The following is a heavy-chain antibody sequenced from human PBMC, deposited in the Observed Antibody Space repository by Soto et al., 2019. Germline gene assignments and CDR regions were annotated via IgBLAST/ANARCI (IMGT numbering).Heavy chain of an antibody. CDR2: INHSGRT. D-gene: IGHD3-10*01. V-gene: IGHV4-34*01. Sequence: QVQLQQWGAGLLKPSETLSLTCAVYGGSFSGYYWCWIRQPPGKGLEWIGEINHSGRTNYNPSLKRRVPVSVDTSKNQFSLQLSSVTAADTAVYYCARDGSGYYDAFDIWGQGTMVTVSS. CDR1: GGSFSGYY. CDR3: ARDGSGYYDAFDI. J-gene: IGHJ3*02.